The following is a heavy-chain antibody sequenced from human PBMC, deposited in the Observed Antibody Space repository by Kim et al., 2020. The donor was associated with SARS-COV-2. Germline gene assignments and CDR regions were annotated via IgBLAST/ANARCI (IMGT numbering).Heavy chain of an antibody. D-gene: IGHD3-10*01. Sequence: SETLSLTCTVSGGSISSYYWSWIRQPPGKGLEWIGYIYYSGSTNYNPSLKSRVTISVDTSKNQFSLKLSSVTAADTAVYYCARRAVGSGSGSYFDYWGQGTLVTVSS. CDR3: ARRAVGSGSGSYFDY. CDR1: GGSISSYY. V-gene: IGHV4-59*08. CDR2: IYYSGST. J-gene: IGHJ4*02.